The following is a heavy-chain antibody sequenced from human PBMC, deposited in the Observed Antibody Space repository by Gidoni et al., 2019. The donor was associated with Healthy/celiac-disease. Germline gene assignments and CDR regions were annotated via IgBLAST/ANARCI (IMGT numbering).Heavy chain of an antibody. Sequence: QLPLKESCPTLVTPTQTLTLTCTFPAFPLSTRGVGVGWVRQPPGKALEWLALSYWDDDKRYSPSLKSRLTITKDTSKNQVVLTMTNMDPVDTATYYCAHRGYSSGQGGGFDDWGQGTMVTVSS. CDR1: AFPLSTRGVG. D-gene: IGHD6-19*01. V-gene: IGHV2-5*02. CDR3: AHRGYSSGQGGGFDD. CDR2: SYWDDDK. J-gene: IGHJ4*02.